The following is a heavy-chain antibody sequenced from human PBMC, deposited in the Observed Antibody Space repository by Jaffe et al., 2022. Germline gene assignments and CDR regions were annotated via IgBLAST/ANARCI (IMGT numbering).Heavy chain of an antibody. J-gene: IGHJ2*01. V-gene: IGHV4-61*02. Sequence: QVQLQESGPGLVKPSQTLSLTCTVSGGSISSGSYYWSWIRQPAGKGLEWIGRIYTSGSTNYNPSLKSRVTISVDTSKNQFSLKLSSVTAADTAVYYCARGVTYYDILTGYYTFFWYFDLWGRGTLVTVSS. CDR1: GGSISSGSYY. CDR2: IYTSGST. CDR3: ARGVTYYDILTGYYTFFWYFDL. D-gene: IGHD3-9*01.